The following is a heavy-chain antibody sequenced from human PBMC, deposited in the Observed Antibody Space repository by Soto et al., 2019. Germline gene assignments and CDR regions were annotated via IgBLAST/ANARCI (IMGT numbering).Heavy chain of an antibody. V-gene: IGHV4-31*03. CDR1: GGSISSGGYY. Sequence: SETLSLTCTVSGGSISSGGYYWSWIRQHPGKGLEWIGYIYYSGSTYYNPSLKSRVTISVDTSKNQFSLKLSSVTAADTAVYYCARDQGIPLWETYYYYYGLDVWGQGTTVTVSS. CDR2: IYYSGST. CDR3: ARDQGIPLWETYYYYYGLDV. J-gene: IGHJ6*02. D-gene: IGHD5-18*01.